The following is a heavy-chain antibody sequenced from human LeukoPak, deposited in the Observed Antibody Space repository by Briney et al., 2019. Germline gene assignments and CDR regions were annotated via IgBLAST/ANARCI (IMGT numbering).Heavy chain of an antibody. CDR1: KFTFSSYS. CDR3: ARDLRAVN. CDR2: ISSSSSYI. J-gene: IGHJ4*02. D-gene: IGHD3-10*01. Sequence: GGSLRLSCAASKFTFSSYSMNWVRQAPGKRLEWVSSISSSSSYIYYADSVKGRFTISRDNAKNSLYLQMNSLRAEDTAEYYCARDLRAVNWGQGTLVTVSS. V-gene: IGHV3-21*01.